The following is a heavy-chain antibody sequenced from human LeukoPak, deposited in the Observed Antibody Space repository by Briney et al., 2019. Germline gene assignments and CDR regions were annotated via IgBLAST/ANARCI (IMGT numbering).Heavy chain of an antibody. J-gene: IGHJ4*02. CDR1: GFSFSGSA. V-gene: IGHV3-73*01. CDR2: IRSKANTYAT. CDR3: TRYTDTDQFDY. Sequence: GGSLRLSCAASGFSFSGSAMHWVRQASGKGLEWVGRIRSKANTYATTYAASVKGRFTISRDDSNNTAYLQMNSLKTEDTAVYYCTRYTDTDQFDYWGQGTLVTVSS.